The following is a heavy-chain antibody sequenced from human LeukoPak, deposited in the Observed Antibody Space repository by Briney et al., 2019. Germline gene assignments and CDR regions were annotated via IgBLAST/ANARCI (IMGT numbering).Heavy chain of an antibody. V-gene: IGHV1-2*02. CDR2: INPNSGGT. CDR1: GYTFTGYY. D-gene: IGHD2-2*01. J-gene: IGHJ6*03. CDR3: ARGPIVVVPAAMFDYYYYYYYMDV. Sequence: GASVKVSCKASGYTFTGYYMHWVRQAPGQGLEWMGWINPNSGGTNYAQKFQGRVTMTRDTSISTAYMELSRLRSDDTAVYYRARGPIVVVPAAMFDYYYYYYYMDVWGKGTTVTVSS.